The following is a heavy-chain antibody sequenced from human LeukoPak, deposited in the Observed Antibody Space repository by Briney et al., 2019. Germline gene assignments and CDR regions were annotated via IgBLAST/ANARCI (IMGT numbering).Heavy chain of an antibody. D-gene: IGHD2-2*01. CDR2: IYYSGST. J-gene: IGHJ5*02. Sequence: SETLSLTCTVSGGSISSYYWSWIRQPPGKGLEWIGYIYYSGSTNYNPSLKSRVTISVDTSNNQFSLKLSSVTAADTAVYYCARGGISRRCSSTSCSNWFDPWGQGTLVTVSS. V-gene: IGHV4-59*08. CDR3: ARGGISRRCSSTSCSNWFDP. CDR1: GGSISSYY.